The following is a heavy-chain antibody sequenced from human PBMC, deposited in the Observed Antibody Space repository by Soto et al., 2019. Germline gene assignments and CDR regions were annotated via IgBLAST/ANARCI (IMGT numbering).Heavy chain of an antibody. V-gene: IGHV1-69*01. CDR1: GGTFSSYA. Sequence: QVQLVQSGAEVKKPGSSVKVSCKASGGTFSSYAISWVRQAPGQGLEWMGGIIPISGTANYAQKFQGRVTITADESTSTAYMELRSLRSADTAVYYCASSQGSSTSLEIYYYYYYGMDVWGQGTTVTVSS. CDR3: ASSQGSSTSLEIYYYYYYGMDV. CDR2: IIPISGTA. D-gene: IGHD2-2*01. J-gene: IGHJ6*02.